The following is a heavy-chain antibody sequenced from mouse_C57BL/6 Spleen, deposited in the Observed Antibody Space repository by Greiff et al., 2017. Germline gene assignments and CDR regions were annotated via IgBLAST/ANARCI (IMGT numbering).Heavy chain of an antibody. V-gene: IGHV1-69*01. CDR1: GYTFTSYW. D-gene: IGHD1-1*02. CDR3: ARGGNYASYYFDY. CDR2: IDPSDSYT. J-gene: IGHJ2*01. Sequence: VQLQQPGAELVMPGASVKLSCKASGYTFTSYWLHWVKQRPGPGLEWIGEIDPSDSYTNYNQKFQGKSTLTVDKSSSTAYMQLCSLTAEDSAVYYCARGGNYASYYFDYWVQGTTLTVSS.